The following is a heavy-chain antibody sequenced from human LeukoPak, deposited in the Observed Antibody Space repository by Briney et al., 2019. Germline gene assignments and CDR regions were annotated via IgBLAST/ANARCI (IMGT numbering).Heavy chain of an antibody. Sequence: ASVKVSCKASGYTFTSYDINWVRQATGQGLEWMGWMNPNSGNTGYAQKFQGRVTMTRNTSISTAYMELSSLRSEDTAVYYCARLRAVARSMTTVTTRSTNWFDPWGQGTLVTVSS. CDR3: ARLRAVARSMTTVTTRSTNWFDP. CDR1: GYTFTSYD. D-gene: IGHD4-11*01. J-gene: IGHJ5*02. CDR2: MNPNSGNT. V-gene: IGHV1-8*01.